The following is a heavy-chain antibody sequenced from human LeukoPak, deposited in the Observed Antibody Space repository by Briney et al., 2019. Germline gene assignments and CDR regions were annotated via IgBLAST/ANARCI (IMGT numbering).Heavy chain of an antibody. CDR2: ISAYNGNT. CDR1: GYTFTSYD. Sequence: GASVKVSCKASGYTFTSYDINWVRQATGQGLEWMGWISAYNGNTNYAQKLQGRVTMTTDTSTSTAYMELRSLRSDDTAVYYCARDRDYAFDPWGQGTLVTVSS. V-gene: IGHV1-18*01. D-gene: IGHD4-17*01. J-gene: IGHJ5*02. CDR3: ARDRDYAFDP.